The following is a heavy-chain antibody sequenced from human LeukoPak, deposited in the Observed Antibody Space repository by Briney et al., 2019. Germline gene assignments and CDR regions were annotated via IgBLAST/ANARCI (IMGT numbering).Heavy chain of an antibody. CDR2: INPSGGST. D-gene: IGHD5-18*01. CDR3: ARDLSNVDTASYFDY. CDR1: GYTFTSYY. J-gene: IGHJ4*02. Sequence: ASVKVSCKASGYTFTSYYMHWVRQAPGQGLEWMGIINPSGGSTSYAQKFQGRVTMTRDMSTSTVYMELSSLRSEDTAVYYCARDLSNVDTASYFDYWGQGTLVTVSS. V-gene: IGHV1-46*01.